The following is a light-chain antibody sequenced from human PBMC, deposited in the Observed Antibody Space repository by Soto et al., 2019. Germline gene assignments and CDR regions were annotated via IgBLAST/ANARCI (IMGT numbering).Light chain of an antibody. Sequence: SYELTQPPSVSVAAGKTARSTCGGNNIGSKSVHWYQQKPGQAPVLVIYYDSDRPSGIPERFSGSNSGNTATLTISRVEAGDEADYYCQVWDSSSDHYVFGTGTKVTVL. J-gene: IGLJ1*01. CDR1: NIGSKS. CDR3: QVWDSSSDHYV. V-gene: IGLV3-21*04. CDR2: YDS.